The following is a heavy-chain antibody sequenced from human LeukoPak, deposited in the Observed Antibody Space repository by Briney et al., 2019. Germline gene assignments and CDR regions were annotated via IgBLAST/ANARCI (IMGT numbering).Heavy chain of an antibody. CDR3: ARVVEMATIGAFDI. Sequence: GGSLRLSCAASGFTFSSYAMSWVRQAPGKGLEWVSSISSSSSYIYYADSVKGRFTISRDNAKNSLYLQMNSLRAEDTAVYYCARVVEMATIGAFDIWGQGTMVTVSS. D-gene: IGHD5-24*01. CDR2: ISSSSSYI. J-gene: IGHJ3*02. CDR1: GFTFSSYA. V-gene: IGHV3-21*01.